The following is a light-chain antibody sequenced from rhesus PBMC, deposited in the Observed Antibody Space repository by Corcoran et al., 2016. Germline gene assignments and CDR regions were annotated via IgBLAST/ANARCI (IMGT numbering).Light chain of an antibody. CDR2: YAS. Sequence: ETVMMQSPATLSLSPGERATLSCRASQSVGSSLAWYQQKPGQAPSLLIYYASSRAPGIPDRFSGTGSWTEFTLTISSLEPEDVGVYYCQKFNDWPYSFGQGTKVDIK. CDR1: QSVGSS. V-gene: IGKV3S9*01. CDR3: QKFNDWPYS. J-gene: IGKJ2*01.